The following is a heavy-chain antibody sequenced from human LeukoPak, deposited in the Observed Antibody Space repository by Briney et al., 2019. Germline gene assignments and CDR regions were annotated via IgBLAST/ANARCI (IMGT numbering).Heavy chain of an antibody. V-gene: IGHV3-23*01. D-gene: IGHD5-18*01. CDR2: IFGSGGSP. Sequence: GGSLRLSCEASGFTFGSHAMNWVRQAPGKGLEWVAGIFGSGGSPHYADPVKGRFTISRDNSRNTVYLRINSLRAEDTAVYYCGKTTVGYSSGQKPAWPVDYWGQGTLVAVSS. CDR3: GKTTVGYSSGQKPAWPVDY. J-gene: IGHJ4*02. CDR1: GFTFGSHA.